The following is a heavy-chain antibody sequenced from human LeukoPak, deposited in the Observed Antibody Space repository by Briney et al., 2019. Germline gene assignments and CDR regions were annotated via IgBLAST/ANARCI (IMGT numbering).Heavy chain of an antibody. CDR1: GGSFSGYY. D-gene: IGHD5-12*01. J-gene: IGHJ4*02. V-gene: IGHV4-34*01. Sequence: SETLSLTCAVYGGSFSGYYWSWIRQPPGKGPEWIGEINHSGSTNYNPPLKSRVTISVDTSKNQFSLKLSSVTAADTAVYYCARAGSGGGYGFDYWGQGTLVTVSS. CDR2: INHSGST. CDR3: ARAGSGGGYGFDY.